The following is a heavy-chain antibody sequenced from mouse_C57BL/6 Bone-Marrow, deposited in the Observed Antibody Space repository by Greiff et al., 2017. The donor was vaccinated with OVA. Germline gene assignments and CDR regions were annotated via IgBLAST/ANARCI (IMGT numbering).Heavy chain of an antibody. Sequence: VQRVESGPGLVQPSQSLSITCTVSGFSLTSYGVHWVRQSPGKGLEWLGVIWRGGSTDYNAAFMSRLSITKDNSKSQVFFKMNSLQADDTAIYYGAKNYYGSSYYAMDYWGQGTSVTVSS. CDR3: AKNYYGSSYYAMDY. CDR1: GFSLTSYG. V-gene: IGHV2-5*01. D-gene: IGHD1-1*01. J-gene: IGHJ4*01. CDR2: IWRGGST.